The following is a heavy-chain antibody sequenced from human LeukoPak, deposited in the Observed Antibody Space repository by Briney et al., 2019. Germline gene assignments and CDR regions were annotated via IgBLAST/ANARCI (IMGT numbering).Heavy chain of an antibody. CDR1: GFTFSSYS. CDR3: ARALGGRYGYYFDY. Sequence: PGGSLRLSCAASGFTFSSYSMNWVRQAPGKGLEWVSSISSSSSYIYYADSVKGRFTISRDNAKNSLYLQMNSLRAEDTAVYYCARALGGRYGYYFDYWGQGTLVTVSS. D-gene: IGHD2-15*01. V-gene: IGHV3-21*01. CDR2: ISSSSSYI. J-gene: IGHJ4*02.